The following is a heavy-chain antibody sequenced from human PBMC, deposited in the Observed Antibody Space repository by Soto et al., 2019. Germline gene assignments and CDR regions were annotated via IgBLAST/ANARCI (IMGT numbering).Heavy chain of an antibody. V-gene: IGHV3-33*01. J-gene: IGHJ4*02. Sequence: GGSLRLSCAAAGFTFSSYGMHWVRQAPGKGLEWVAVIWYDGSNKYYADSVKGRFTISRDNSKSTLYLQMNSLRAGDTAVYYCAREYGRYCSGGSCYSTDYWGQGTLVTVSS. CDR3: AREYGRYCSGGSCYSTDY. CDR2: IWYDGSNK. CDR1: GFTFSSYG. D-gene: IGHD2-15*01.